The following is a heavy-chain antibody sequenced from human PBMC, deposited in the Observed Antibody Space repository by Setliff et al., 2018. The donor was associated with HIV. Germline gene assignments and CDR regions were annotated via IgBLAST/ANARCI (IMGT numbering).Heavy chain of an antibody. Sequence: PSETLSLTCTVSGGSISSYYWSWIRQPPGKGLEWIGHIYIGSTNYNPSLKSRVTISADTSKNQFSLKLSSVTAADTAVYYCARGNNGYYYDSSGYYHWGQGTLVTVSS. J-gene: IGHJ5*02. V-gene: IGHV4-4*08. CDR2: IYIGST. D-gene: IGHD3-22*01. CDR3: ARGNNGYYYDSSGYYH. CDR1: GGSISSYY.